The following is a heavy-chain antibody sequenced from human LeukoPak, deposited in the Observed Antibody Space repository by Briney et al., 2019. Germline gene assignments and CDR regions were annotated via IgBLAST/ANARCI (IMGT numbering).Heavy chain of an antibody. Sequence: GGSLRLSCAASGFTFSSYEMNWVRQTPGKGLEWVSAISGSGGRTYYADSVKGRFTISRDNAKNSLYLQMNSLRAEDTAVYYCARTLYYYDSSGFSPVGYWGQGTLVTVSS. CDR3: ARTLYYYDSSGFSPVGY. J-gene: IGHJ4*02. CDR1: GFTFSSYE. D-gene: IGHD3-22*01. CDR2: ISGSGGRT. V-gene: IGHV3-48*03.